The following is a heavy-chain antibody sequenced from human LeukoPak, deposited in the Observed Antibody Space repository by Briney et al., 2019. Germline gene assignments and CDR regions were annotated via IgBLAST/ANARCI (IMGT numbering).Heavy chain of an antibody. V-gene: IGHV3-30*03. Sequence: PGTSLRLSCTTSGFTFDFYAMHWVRQAPGKGLEWVAVMSYDGRYRYYADSAKGRLTISRDNSKRTLYLEMSSLRPEDTALYYCARSELYYGSESYYHLDYWGHGTLVTVSS. D-gene: IGHD3-10*01. CDR1: GFTFDFYA. CDR2: MSYDGRYR. CDR3: ARSELYYGSESYYHLDY. J-gene: IGHJ4*01.